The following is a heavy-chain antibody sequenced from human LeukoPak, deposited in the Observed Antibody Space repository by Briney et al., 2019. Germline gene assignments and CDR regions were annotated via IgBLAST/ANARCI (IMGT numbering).Heavy chain of an antibody. Sequence: SETLSLACTVSGGSISSGGYYWSWIRQHPGKGLEWIGYIYYSGSTYYNPSLKSRVTISVDTSKNQFSLKLSSVTAADTAVYYCARDLGNRADYWGQGTLVTVSS. J-gene: IGHJ4*02. CDR1: GGSISSGGYY. D-gene: IGHD2/OR15-2a*01. V-gene: IGHV4-31*03. CDR2: IYYSGST. CDR3: ARDLGNRADY.